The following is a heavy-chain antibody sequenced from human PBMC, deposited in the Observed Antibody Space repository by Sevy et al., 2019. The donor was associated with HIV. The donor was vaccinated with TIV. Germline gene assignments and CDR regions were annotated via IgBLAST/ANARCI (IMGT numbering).Heavy chain of an antibody. CDR1: GFTFNNFA. V-gene: IGHV3-23*01. CDR3: AKEGENSHDNFDS. Sequence: GGSLRLSCAASGFTFNNFAMSWVRQAPGKGLEWVSAISRKSLGTYYADPVKGRFSISRDDSTKMLYLQMSSLRGDDTAVYYCAKEGENSHDNFDSWGQGTLVTVSS. CDR2: ISRKSLGT. J-gene: IGHJ4*02. D-gene: IGHD3-16*01.